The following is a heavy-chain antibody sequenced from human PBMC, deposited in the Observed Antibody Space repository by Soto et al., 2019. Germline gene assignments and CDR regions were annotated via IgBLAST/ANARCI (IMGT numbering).Heavy chain of an antibody. CDR2: IYWADDK. Sequence: SGPTLVNPTLTLTLTCTFSGYSITGNGEGVGWIRQPPGKALEWLALIYWADDKRYSPSLRNRLTITLDNSKDQVILTMTDMGPADTATYYCAHGYVQLLATFHYFDSWGQGTQVTVSS. V-gene: IGHV2-5*02. CDR1: GYSITGNGEG. D-gene: IGHD2-2*01. J-gene: IGHJ4*02. CDR3: AHGYVQLLATFHYFDS.